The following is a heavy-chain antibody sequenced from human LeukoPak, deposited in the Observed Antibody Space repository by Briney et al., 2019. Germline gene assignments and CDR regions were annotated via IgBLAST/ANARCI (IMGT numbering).Heavy chain of an antibody. CDR3: ARSELRYFDWLLMNNWFDP. Sequence: GASVKVSCKASGGTFSSYAISWVRQAPGQGLEWMGGIIPIFGTANYAQKFQGSVTITADESTSTAYMELSSLRSDDTAVYYCARSELRYFDWLLMNNWFDPWGQGTLVTVSS. V-gene: IGHV1-69*13. CDR1: GGTFSSYA. J-gene: IGHJ5*02. D-gene: IGHD3-9*01. CDR2: IIPIFGTA.